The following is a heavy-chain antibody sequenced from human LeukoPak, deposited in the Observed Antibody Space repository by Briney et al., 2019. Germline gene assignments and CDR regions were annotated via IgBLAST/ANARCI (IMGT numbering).Heavy chain of an antibody. CDR1: GYTFTSYD. V-gene: IGHV1-8*03. D-gene: IGHD2-2*01. CDR2: MNPNRGNT. CDR3: ARGVGYCSSTSCKLAWFDP. J-gene: IGHJ5*02. Sequence: ASVKVSCKASGYTFTSYDINWVRQATGQGLEWMGWMNPNRGNTGYAQKFQGRVTITRNTSISTAYMELSSLRSEDTAVYYCARGVGYCSSTSCKLAWFDPWGQGTLVTVSS.